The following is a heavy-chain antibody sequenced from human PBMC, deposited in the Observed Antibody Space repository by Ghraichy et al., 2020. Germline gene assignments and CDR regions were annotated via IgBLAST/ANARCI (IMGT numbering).Heavy chain of an antibody. Sequence: GGSLRLSCTASGFTFSFSWMHWVRQAPGKGLVGVSRSNSDGGSSTYADSVKGRFTIYRDNAKNTLHLQMNSLRVEDTAIYYCAICCSDATTGMDVWGQGTTVTVSS. D-gene: IGHD2-15*01. CDR3: AICCSDATTGMDV. CDR2: SNSDGGSS. J-gene: IGHJ6*02. CDR1: GFTFSFSW. V-gene: IGHV3-74*01.